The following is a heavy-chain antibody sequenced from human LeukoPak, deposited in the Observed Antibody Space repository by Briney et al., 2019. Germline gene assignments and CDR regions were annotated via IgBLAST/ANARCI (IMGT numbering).Heavy chain of an antibody. Sequence: PSETLSLTCTVSGGSISSSSYYWGWIRQPPGKGLEWIGSSYYSRSTYYNPSLKSRVTISADTSKNQFSLKLSSLTAADTAVYYCARQSCSNASCYSYYFDYWGQGTLVTVCS. CDR2: SYYSRST. CDR3: ARQSCSNASCYSYYFDY. CDR1: GGSISSSSYY. V-gene: IGHV4-39*01. D-gene: IGHD2-2*02. J-gene: IGHJ4*02.